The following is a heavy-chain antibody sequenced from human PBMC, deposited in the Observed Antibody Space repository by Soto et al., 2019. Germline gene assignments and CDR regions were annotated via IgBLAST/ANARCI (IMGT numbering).Heavy chain of an antibody. Sequence: GESLKISCKGSGYSFTSYWIGWVRQMPGKGLEWMGIVYPGDSDTRYSPSFQGQVTISADKSISTAYLQWSSLKASDTAMYYCARGHDSSGYYRGAFDIWGQGTVVTVSS. CDR3: ARGHDSSGYYRGAFDI. D-gene: IGHD3-22*01. J-gene: IGHJ3*02. CDR2: VYPGDSDT. V-gene: IGHV5-51*01. CDR1: GYSFTSYW.